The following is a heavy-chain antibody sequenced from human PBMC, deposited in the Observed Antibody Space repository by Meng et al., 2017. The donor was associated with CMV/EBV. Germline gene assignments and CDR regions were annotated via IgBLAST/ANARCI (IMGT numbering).Heavy chain of an antibody. V-gene: IGHV3-21*01. CDR1: GFTFSSYS. CDR2: ISSSSSYI. CDR3: ARAGVPYDSSHYYGMDV. Sequence: GESLKISCAASGFTFSSYSMNWVRQAPGKGLEWVSSISSSSSYIYYADSVKGRFTISRDNAKNSLYLRMNSLRAEDTAVYYCARAGVPYDSSHYYGMDVWGQGTTVTVSS. D-gene: IGHD3-3*01. J-gene: IGHJ6*02.